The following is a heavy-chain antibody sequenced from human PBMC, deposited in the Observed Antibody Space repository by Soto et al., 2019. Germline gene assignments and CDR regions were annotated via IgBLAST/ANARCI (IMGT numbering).Heavy chain of an antibody. CDR2: ISSSSSTI. J-gene: IGHJ3*02. CDR1: GFTFSSYS. V-gene: IGHV3-48*01. CDR3: ERGDSVGRWLQLNAFDI. D-gene: IGHD5-12*01. Sequence: EVQLVESGGGLVQPGGSLRLSCAASGFTFSSYSMNWVRQAPGKGLEWVSYISSSSSTIYYADSVKGRFTISRDNAKNSMYMQMNSLRAEDTAVYYCERGDSVGRWLQLNAFDIWGQGTMVTVSS.